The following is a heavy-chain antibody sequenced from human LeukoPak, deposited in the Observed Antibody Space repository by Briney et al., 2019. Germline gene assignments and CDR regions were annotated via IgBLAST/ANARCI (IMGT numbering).Heavy chain of an antibody. CDR3: ARGYASGSYFC. J-gene: IGHJ4*02. Sequence: PGGSLRLSCAASGFPFSYYGMTWVRQAPGKGLEWVSYISSSSSTIYYADSVKGRFIISRDNAKNSVYLQTNSLRAEDTAVYYCARGYASGSYFCWGQGTLVTVSS. D-gene: IGHD3-10*01. CDR2: ISSSSSTI. V-gene: IGHV3-48*04. CDR1: GFPFSYYG.